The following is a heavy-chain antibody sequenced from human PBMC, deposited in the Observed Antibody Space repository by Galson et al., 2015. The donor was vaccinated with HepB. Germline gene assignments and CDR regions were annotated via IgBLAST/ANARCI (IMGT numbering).Heavy chain of an antibody. Sequence: SCKASGYTFTSYGISWVRQAPGQGLEWMGWISAYNGNTNYAQKLQGRVTMTTDTSTSTAYMELRSLRSDDTAVYYCARDTAGTAGYDYVWGSYRGDAFDIWGQGTMVTVSS. CDR3: ARDTAGTAGYDYVWGSYRGDAFDI. D-gene: IGHD3-16*02. J-gene: IGHJ3*02. CDR1: GYTFTSYG. V-gene: IGHV1-18*04. CDR2: ISAYNGNT.